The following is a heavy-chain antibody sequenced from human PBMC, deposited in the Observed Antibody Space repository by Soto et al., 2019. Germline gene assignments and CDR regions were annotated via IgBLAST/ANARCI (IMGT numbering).Heavy chain of an antibody. V-gene: IGHV3-21*01. J-gene: IGHJ3*02. D-gene: IGHD4-17*01. CDR3: ASLRDYCVTTSNCFIAFDI. CDR2: ISHSGSYI. CDR1: GFSFGDYI. Sequence: PGGSLRLSCAASGFSFGDYIMNWVRQAPGRGLEWVASISHSGSYIFYADSVKGRFTISRDNSRDSLYLQMNSLRVDDTAIYYCASLRDYCVTTSNCFIAFDIWGQGTRVTVSS.